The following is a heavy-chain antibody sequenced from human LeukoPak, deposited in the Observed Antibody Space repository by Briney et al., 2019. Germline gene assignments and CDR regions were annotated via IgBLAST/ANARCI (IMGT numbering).Heavy chain of an antibody. Sequence: SETLSLTCAVYGGSFSGYYWSWIRQPPGKGLEWIGEINHSGSTNYNPSLKSRVTISVDTSKNQFSLKLSSVTAADTAVYYCARGVGGSGSYHWGQGTTVTVSS. V-gene: IGHV4-34*01. CDR1: GGSFSGYY. CDR2: INHSGST. D-gene: IGHD3-10*01. CDR3: ARGVGGSGSYH. J-gene: IGHJ6*02.